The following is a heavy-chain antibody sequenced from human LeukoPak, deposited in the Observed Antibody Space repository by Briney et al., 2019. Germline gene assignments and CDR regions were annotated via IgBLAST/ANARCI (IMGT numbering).Heavy chain of an antibody. J-gene: IGHJ4*02. CDR1: GFTFDDYG. CDR2: ISGSGGST. CDR3: AKHPEYYFDSSGYIDY. Sequence: GGSLRLSCAASGFTFDDYGMSWVRQAPGKGLEWVSGISGSGGSTYYADSVKGRFTISRDDSKNTLYLQMNNLRAEDTAVYYCAKHPEYYFDSSGYIDYWGQGTLVTVSS. V-gene: IGHV3-23*01. D-gene: IGHD3-22*01.